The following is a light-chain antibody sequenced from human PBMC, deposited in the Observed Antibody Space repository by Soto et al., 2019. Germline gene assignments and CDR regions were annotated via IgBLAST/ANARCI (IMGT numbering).Light chain of an antibody. Sequence: EIVLTQSPATLSLSPGERATLSFRASQSVSSYLAWYQQKPGQAPRLLIYDASNRATGIPARFSGSGSGTDFTLTISSLEPEDFAVYYCQQRRNWPITFGQGTRLEIK. CDR1: QSVSSY. CDR2: DAS. CDR3: QQRRNWPIT. V-gene: IGKV3-11*01. J-gene: IGKJ5*01.